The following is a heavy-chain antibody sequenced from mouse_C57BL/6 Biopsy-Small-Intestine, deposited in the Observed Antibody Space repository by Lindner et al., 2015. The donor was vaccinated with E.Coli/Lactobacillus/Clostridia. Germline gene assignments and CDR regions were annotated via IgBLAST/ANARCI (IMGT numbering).Heavy chain of an antibody. Sequence: VQLQESGNGLVAPSQSLSITCTVSGFSLTSYAISWVRQPPGKGLEWLGVIWTGGGTNYNLALKSRLNISKDNSKSHVFLKMNSLQTDDTARYYCARTYDYGAMDYWGQGTSVIVSS. V-gene: IGHV2-9-1*01. CDR1: GFSLTSYA. CDR3: ARTYDYGAMDY. J-gene: IGHJ4*01. D-gene: IGHD2-4*01. CDR2: IWTGGGT.